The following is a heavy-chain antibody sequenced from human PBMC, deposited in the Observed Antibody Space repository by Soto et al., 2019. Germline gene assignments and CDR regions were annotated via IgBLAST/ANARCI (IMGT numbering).Heavy chain of an antibody. D-gene: IGHD5-18*01. J-gene: IGHJ5*02. V-gene: IGHV4-31*03. Sequence: SETLSLTCTVSGGSISSGGYYWSWIRQHPGKGLEWIGYIYYSGSTYYNPSLRSRVTISVDTSKNQFSLKLSSVTAADTAVYYCAIGRGVRGYSYGSTYNWFDPWGQGTLVTVSS. CDR3: AIGRGVRGYSYGSTYNWFDP. CDR2: IYYSGST. CDR1: GGSISSGGYY.